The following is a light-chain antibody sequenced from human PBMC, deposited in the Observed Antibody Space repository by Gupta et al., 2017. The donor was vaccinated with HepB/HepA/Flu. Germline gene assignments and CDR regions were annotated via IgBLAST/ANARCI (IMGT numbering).Light chain of an antibody. CDR3: QQYGASPDT. Sequence: EIVLTQSPGTLSLSPGERATLACRASQSVSDSYLAWYQHKPGQAPRLLIYGASSRATAIPDRFSGSGSGTDFTLTISRLEPEDFAVYYCQQYGASPDTFGQGTKVEIK. J-gene: IGKJ1*01. CDR2: GAS. CDR1: QSVSDSY. V-gene: IGKV3-20*01.